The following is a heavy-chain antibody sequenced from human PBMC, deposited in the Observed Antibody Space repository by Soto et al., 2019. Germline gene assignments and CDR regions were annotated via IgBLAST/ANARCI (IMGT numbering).Heavy chain of an antibody. CDR1: GGSISSYY. CDR3: ARSAATWFDP. J-gene: IGHJ5*02. V-gene: IGHV4-59*08. CDR2: IYYSGST. Sequence: QVQLQESGPGLVKPSETLSLTCTVSGGSISSYYWSWIRQPPGKGLELIGYIYYSGSTNYNPSLKSRVTISVDTSKNLFSLRLSSVTAADTAVYYCARSAATWFDPWGQGTLVTVSS.